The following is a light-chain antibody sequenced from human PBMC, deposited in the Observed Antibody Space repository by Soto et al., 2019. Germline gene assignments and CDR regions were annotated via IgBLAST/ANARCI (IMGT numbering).Light chain of an antibody. V-gene: IGLV1-40*01. CDR1: SSNIGAGYD. CDR2: GNS. Sequence: QSVLTQPPSVSGAPGQRVTISCTGSSSNIGAGYDVHWYQQLPGTAPKLLIYGNSNRPSGVPDRFSGSKSGTSASLAITGLRAEVGADYYCQSYDRGLGALFGGGTKLTVL. J-gene: IGLJ3*02. CDR3: QSYDRGLGAL.